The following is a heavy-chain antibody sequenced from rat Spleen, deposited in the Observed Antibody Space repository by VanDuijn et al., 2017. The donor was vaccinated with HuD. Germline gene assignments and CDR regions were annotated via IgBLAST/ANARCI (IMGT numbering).Heavy chain of an antibody. CDR3: TVATPFDY. D-gene: IGHD1-3*01. Sequence: EVQLVESGGGLVQPGRSLKLSCAASGFTFSDYNMAWVRQAPKKGLEWVATISYDVSRNYYRDSVKGRFTISRDNAKSTLYLQMDSLRSEDTATYYCTVATPFDYWGQGVMVTVSS. J-gene: IGHJ2*01. CDR1: GFTFSDYN. V-gene: IGHV5-7*01. CDR2: ISYDVSRN.